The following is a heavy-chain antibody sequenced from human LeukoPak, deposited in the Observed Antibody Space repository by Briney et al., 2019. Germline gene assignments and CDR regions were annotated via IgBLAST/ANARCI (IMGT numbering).Heavy chain of an antibody. J-gene: IGHJ6*03. CDR2: INHSGST. V-gene: IGHV4-34*01. D-gene: IGHD2-15*01. CDR1: GGSFSGYY. CDR3: ARLRQGRYCSGGSCYRYYYYYYMDV. Sequence: SETLSLTCAVYGGSFSGYYWSWIRQPPGKGLEWIGEINHSGSTNYNPSLKSRVTISVDTSKNQFSLKLSSVTAADTAVYYCARLRQGRYCSGGSCYRYYYYYYMDVWGKGTTVTISS.